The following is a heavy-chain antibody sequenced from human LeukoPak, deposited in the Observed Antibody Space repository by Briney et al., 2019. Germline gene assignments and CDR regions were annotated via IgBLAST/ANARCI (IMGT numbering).Heavy chain of an antibody. J-gene: IGHJ4*02. V-gene: IGHV1-3*01. Sequence: ASVKVSCKASGGTFSSYAISWVRQAPGQRLEWMGWINAGNGNTKYSQKFQGRVTITRDTSASTAYMELSSLRSEDTAVYYCARVIASYYYDSSGFDYWGQGTLVTVSS. D-gene: IGHD3-22*01. CDR3: ARVIASYYYDSSGFDY. CDR2: INAGNGNT. CDR1: GGTFSSYA.